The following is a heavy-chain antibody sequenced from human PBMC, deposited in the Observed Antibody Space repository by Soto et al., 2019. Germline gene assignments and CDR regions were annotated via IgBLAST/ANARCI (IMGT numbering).Heavy chain of an antibody. CDR3: ARGIWFGELLPRRYFDT. J-gene: IGHJ4*02. CDR1: GFTFSNYD. V-gene: IGHV3-13*04. D-gene: IGHD3-10*01. CDR2: IGTAGDT. Sequence: GGSLRLSCAASGFTFSNYDMHWVRQVTGKGLEWISTIGTAGDTYYPGSVKGRFTISRENAKNSLYLQMSSLRAGDTAVYYCARGIWFGELLPRRYFDTWGQGTLVTVSS.